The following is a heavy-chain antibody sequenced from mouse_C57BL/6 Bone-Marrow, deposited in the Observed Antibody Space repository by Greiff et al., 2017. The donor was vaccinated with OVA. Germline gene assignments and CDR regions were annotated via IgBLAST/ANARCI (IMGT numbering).Heavy chain of an antibody. CDR3: ARGGGFAY. V-gene: IGHV1-39*01. CDR1: GYSFTDYN. Sequence: VQLQQSGPELVKPGASVKISCKASGYSFTDYNMNWVKQSNGKSLEWIGVINPNYGTTSYNQKFKGKATLTVDQSASTAYMQLNSLTSEDSGVCFLARGGGFAYWGQGTLVTVSA. CDR2: INPNYGTT. J-gene: IGHJ3*01.